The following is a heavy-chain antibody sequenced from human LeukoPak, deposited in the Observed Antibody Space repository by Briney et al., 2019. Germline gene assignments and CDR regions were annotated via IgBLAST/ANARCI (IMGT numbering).Heavy chain of an antibody. CDR1: GDSISTSKHY. CDR2: IYYTGST. J-gene: IGHJ5*02. CDR3: ARGSGFGELVSWFDP. V-gene: IGHV4-39*07. D-gene: IGHD3-10*01. Sequence: SETLSLTCTVSGDSISTSKHYWGWIRQSPGKGLEWIGTIYYTGSTYYNPSLKSRVTILVDKSKNQFSLKLSSVTAADTAVYYCARGSGFGELVSWFDPWGQGTLVTVSS.